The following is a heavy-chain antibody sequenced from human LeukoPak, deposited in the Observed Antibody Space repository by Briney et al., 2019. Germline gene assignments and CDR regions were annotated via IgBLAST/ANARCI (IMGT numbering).Heavy chain of an antibody. CDR3: ARDLRGITVAGPKNYYYMDV. CDR2: IYDTGST. J-gene: IGHJ6*03. Sequence: SETLSLTRTVSGGSISSYYWSWIRQPPGKGLEWIGYIYDTGSTNYNPSLKSRVTISVDTSKNQFSLKLSSVTAADTAVYYCARDLRGITVAGPKNYYYMDVWGKGTTVTVSS. D-gene: IGHD6-19*01. CDR1: GGSISSYY. V-gene: IGHV4-59*01.